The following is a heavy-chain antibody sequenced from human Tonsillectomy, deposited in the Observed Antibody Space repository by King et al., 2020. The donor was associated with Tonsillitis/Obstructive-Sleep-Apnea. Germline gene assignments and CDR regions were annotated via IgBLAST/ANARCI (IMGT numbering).Heavy chain of an antibody. J-gene: IGHJ3*02. CDR3: ARDASGSFYNSAFDM. D-gene: IGHD3-10*01. CDR2: INHSGST. CDR1: GGSFSGYY. Sequence: QVQLQQWGAGLLKPSETLSLTCAVYGGSFSGYYWSWIRQPPGKGLEWIGEINHSGSTNYNPSLKSRVTISIDTSKNRFSLKLSSVTAADTAVYYCARDASGSFYNSAFDMWGQGTMVTVSS. V-gene: IGHV4-34*01.